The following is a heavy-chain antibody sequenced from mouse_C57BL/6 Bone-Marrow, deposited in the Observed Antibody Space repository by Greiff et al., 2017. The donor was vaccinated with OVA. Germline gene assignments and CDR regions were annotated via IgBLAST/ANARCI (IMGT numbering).Heavy chain of an antibody. CDR2: IYPGSGST. J-gene: IGHJ4*01. CDR1: GYTFTSYW. Sequence: QVHVKQPGAELVKPGASVKMSCKASGYTFTSYWITWVKQRPGQGLEWIGDIYPGSGSTNYNEKFKSKATLTVDTSSSTAYMQLSSLTSEDSAVYYCARVPGDYWGQGTSVTVSS. V-gene: IGHV1-55*01. CDR3: ARVPGDY.